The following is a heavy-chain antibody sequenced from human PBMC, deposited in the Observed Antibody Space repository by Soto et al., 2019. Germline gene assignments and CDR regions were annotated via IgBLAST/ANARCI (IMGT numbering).Heavy chain of an antibody. Sequence: ASVKVSCKASGYTFTSYDINWVRQATGQGLEWMGWMNPNSGNTGYAQNFQGRVTMTRNTSISTAYMELSSLRSEDTAVYYCARGRGYCSGGSCYYYYYYMDVWGKGTTVTVS. V-gene: IGHV1-8*01. CDR1: GYTFTSYD. CDR2: MNPNSGNT. J-gene: IGHJ6*03. CDR3: ARGRGYCSGGSCYYYYYYMDV. D-gene: IGHD2-15*01.